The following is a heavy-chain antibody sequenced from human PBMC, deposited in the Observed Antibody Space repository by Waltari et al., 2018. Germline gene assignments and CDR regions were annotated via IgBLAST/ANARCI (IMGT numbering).Heavy chain of an antibody. J-gene: IGHJ5*02. CDR3: ARRWDSSSLLHWFDP. V-gene: IGHV5-51*01. D-gene: IGHD6-13*01. CDR2: IYPGDSDT. Sequence: EVQLVQSGAEVKKPGESLKISCKGSGYSFTSYWIGWVRQRRGKGREWMGLIYPGDSDTRYSPSFQGQVTISADKSISTAYLQWSSLKASDTAMYYCARRWDSSSLLHWFDPWGQGTLVTVSS. CDR1: GYSFTSYW.